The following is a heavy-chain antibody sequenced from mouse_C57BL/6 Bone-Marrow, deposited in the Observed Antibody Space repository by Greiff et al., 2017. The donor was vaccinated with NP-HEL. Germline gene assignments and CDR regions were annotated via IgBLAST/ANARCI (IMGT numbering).Heavy chain of an antibody. V-gene: IGHV2-2*01. D-gene: IGHD2-2*01. Sequence: VQLKESGPGLVQPSQSLSITCTVSGFSLTSYGVHWVRQSPGKGLEWLGVIWSGGSTDYNAAFISRLSISKDNSKSQVFFKMNSLQADDTAIYYCASLYGYLYYAMDYWGQGTSVTVSS. CDR2: IWSGGST. CDR3: ASLYGYLYYAMDY. CDR1: GFSLTSYG. J-gene: IGHJ4*01.